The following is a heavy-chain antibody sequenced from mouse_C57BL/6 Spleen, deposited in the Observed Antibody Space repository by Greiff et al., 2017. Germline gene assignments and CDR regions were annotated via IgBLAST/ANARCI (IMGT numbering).Heavy chain of an antibody. V-gene: IGHV1-50*01. J-gene: IGHJ3*01. CDR3: ARGDDPTWFAY. CDR1: GYTFTSYW. CDR2: IDPSDSYT. Sequence: QVQLQQPGAELVKPGASVKLSCKASGYTFTSYWMQWVKQRPGQGLEWIGEIDPSDSYTNYNQKFKGKATVTVDTSSSTAYMQLSSLTSEDSAVYYCARGDDPTWFAYWGQGTLVTVSA.